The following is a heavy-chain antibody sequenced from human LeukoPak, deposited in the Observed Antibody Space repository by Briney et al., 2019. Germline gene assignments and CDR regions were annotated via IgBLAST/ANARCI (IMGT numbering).Heavy chain of an antibody. Sequence: ASVKVSCKASGYTFADYYMHWVRQAPGQGLEWMGWIHPDSGGTNSAQKFQGRVTMTRDTSISTAYMELRSLRSDDTAVYYCARAVGSGWERGENWFDPWGQGTLVTVSS. V-gene: IGHV1-2*02. J-gene: IGHJ5*02. D-gene: IGHD6-19*01. CDR3: ARAVGSGWERGENWFDP. CDR2: IHPDSGGT. CDR1: GYTFADYY.